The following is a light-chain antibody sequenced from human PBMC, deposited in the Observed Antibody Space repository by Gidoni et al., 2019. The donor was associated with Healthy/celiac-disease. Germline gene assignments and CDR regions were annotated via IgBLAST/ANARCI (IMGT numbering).Light chain of an antibody. Sequence: DIQMTQSPSSLSASVGDRVTITCRASQSISSYLNWYQQKPGKAPKLLIYAASSLQSGVPSRFSGSGSGTDFTLTISRLQPEDFATYDCQQSYSTPWTVGQGTKGEIK. CDR3: QQSYSTPWT. CDR1: QSISSY. CDR2: AAS. V-gene: IGKV1-39*01. J-gene: IGKJ1*01.